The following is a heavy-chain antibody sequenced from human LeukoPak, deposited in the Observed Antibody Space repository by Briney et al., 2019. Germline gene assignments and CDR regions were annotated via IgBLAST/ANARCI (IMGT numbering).Heavy chain of an antibody. J-gene: IGHJ4*02. CDR3: AKARWSRYCGGGSCYGYFDY. CDR2: ISWNSGSI. CDR1: GFTFDDYA. V-gene: IGHV3-9*01. Sequence: GRCLRLSCAASGFTFDDYAMHWVRQAPGRGLEWVSGISWNSGSIGYADSVKGRFTISRDNAKNSLYLQMNSLRAEDTALYYCAKARWSRYCGGGSCYGYFDYWGQGTLVTVSS. D-gene: IGHD2-15*01.